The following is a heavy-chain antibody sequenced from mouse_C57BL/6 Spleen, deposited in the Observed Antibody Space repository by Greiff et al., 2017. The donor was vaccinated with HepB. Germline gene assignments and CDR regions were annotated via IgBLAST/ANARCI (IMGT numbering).Heavy chain of an antibody. V-gene: IGHV1-55*01. CDR3: ARPLIDYEGPWFAY. D-gene: IGHD2-4*01. CDR1: GYTFTSYW. CDR2: IYPGSGST. Sequence: QVQLQQPGAELVKPGASVKMSCKASGYTFTSYWITWVKQRPGQGLEWIGDIYPGSGSTNYNEKFKSKATLTVDTSSSTAYMQLSSLTSEDSAVYYCARPLIDYEGPWFAYWGQGTLVTVSA. J-gene: IGHJ3*01.